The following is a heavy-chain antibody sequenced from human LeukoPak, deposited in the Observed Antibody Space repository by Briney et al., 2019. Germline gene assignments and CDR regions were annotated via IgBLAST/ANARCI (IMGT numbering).Heavy chain of an antibody. CDR2: VSTGSNYI. Sequence: GGSLRLSCTASGFTFSSYSLNWVRQAPGKGLEWVSSVSTGSNYIYYADSVKGRFTISRDNDKNSLYLQMNSLRVENTAVYYCARWGYFDYWGQGTLVTVSS. CDR3: ARWGYFDY. CDR1: GFTFSSYS. V-gene: IGHV3-21*01. J-gene: IGHJ4*02. D-gene: IGHD1-26*01.